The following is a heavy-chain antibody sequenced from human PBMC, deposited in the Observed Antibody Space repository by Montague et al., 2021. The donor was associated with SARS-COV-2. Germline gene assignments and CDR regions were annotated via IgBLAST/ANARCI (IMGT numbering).Heavy chain of an antibody. CDR3: ARDFVAAVPDKFDC. D-gene: IGHD6-19*01. CDR1: GGFISSGKW. CDR2: IFHSGDA. V-gene: IGHV4/OR15-8*02. Sequence: SETLSLTCDVSGGFISSGKWWSWVRQPPGKGLEWIGEIFHSGDAXYNPSLKSRLTISMDKSKNEFSLKLNSVTAADTAMYYCARDFVAAVPDKFDCWGQGVLVTVSS. J-gene: IGHJ4*02.